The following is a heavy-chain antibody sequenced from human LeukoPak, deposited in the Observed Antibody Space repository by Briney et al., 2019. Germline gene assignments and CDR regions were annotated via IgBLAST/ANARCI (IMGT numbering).Heavy chain of an antibody. CDR3: AKVKGLDRYSWYMDV. J-gene: IGHJ6*03. CDR1: GFTFSSYA. D-gene: IGHD2-15*01. V-gene: IGHV3-23*01. Sequence: GGSLRLSCAASGFTFSSYAMSWVRQAPGKGLEWVSAISGSSGSTYYADSVKGRFTISRDNSKNTLYLQMNSLTAEDTAVYYCAKVKGLDRYSWYMDVWGKGTTVTVSS. CDR2: ISGSSGST.